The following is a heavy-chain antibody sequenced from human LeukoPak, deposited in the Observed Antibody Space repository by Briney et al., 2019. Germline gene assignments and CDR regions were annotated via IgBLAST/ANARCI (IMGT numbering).Heavy chain of an antibody. D-gene: IGHD3-22*01. Sequence: GGSLRLSCAASGFTFSSYEMNWVRQAPGKGLEWVSYISSGGSTIYYADSVKGRFTISRDNAKNSLYLQMNSLRAEDTAVYYCAKAGYYYDSSGYCFDYWGQGTLVTVSS. CDR1: GFTFSSYE. J-gene: IGHJ4*02. V-gene: IGHV3-48*03. CDR3: AKAGYYYDSSGYCFDY. CDR2: ISSGGSTI.